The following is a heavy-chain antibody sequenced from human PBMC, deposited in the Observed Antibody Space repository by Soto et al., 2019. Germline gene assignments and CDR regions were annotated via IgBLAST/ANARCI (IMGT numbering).Heavy chain of an antibody. CDR1: GFTFSSYS. Sequence: GGSLRLSFAASGFTFSSYSMNWVRQAPGKGLEWVSSISSSSSYIHYADSVKGRFTISRDNAKNSLYLQMNSLRAEDTAVYYCARDLSVVVVAATLYWYFDLWGRGTLVTVSS. CDR2: ISSSSSYI. D-gene: IGHD2-15*01. CDR3: ARDLSVVVVAATLYWYFDL. V-gene: IGHV3-21*01. J-gene: IGHJ2*01.